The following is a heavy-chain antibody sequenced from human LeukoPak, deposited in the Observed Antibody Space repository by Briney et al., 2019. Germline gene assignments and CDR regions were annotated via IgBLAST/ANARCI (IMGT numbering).Heavy chain of an antibody. Sequence: GASVKVSCKASGYTFTGYYMHWVRQAPGQGLEWMGWINPNNGGANYAQKFPGRVTMTRDTSISTSYMELSSLRSDDTAMYYCAGPRVGHGFRLWYPFDVWGQGTMVTVSS. J-gene: IGHJ3*01. D-gene: IGHD4/OR15-4a*01. CDR2: INPNNGGA. CDR3: AGPRVGHGFRLWYPFDV. CDR1: GYTFTGYY. V-gene: IGHV1-2*02.